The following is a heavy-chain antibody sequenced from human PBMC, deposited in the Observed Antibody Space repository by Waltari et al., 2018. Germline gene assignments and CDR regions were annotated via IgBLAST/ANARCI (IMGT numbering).Heavy chain of an antibody. D-gene: IGHD6-13*01. CDR1: AFVFLSHW. J-gene: IGHJ4*02. V-gene: IGHV3-7*01. Sequence: EVQVVESGGGLVQPGGSLRLSCSASAFVFLSHWMTWVRQAPGKGLEWVANIKTDGSETYYVDSVKGRFTISRDNTKNSLYLQMSSLRAEDTAVYYCAIGGVETSWYWRYWGQGTLVTVSS. CDR2: IKTDGSET. CDR3: AIGGVETSWYWRY.